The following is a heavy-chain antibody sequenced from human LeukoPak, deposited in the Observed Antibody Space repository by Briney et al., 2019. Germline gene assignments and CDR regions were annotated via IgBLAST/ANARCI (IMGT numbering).Heavy chain of an antibody. CDR2: INAGNGNT. CDR1: GYTFTSYA. V-gene: IGHV1-3*01. D-gene: IGHD5-24*01. Sequence: ASVKVSCKASGYTFTSYAMHWVRQAPGQRLEWMGWINAGNGNTKYSQKFQGRVTITRDTSASTAYMELSSLRSEDTAVYYCARVGWPVSGFDYWGQGTLVTVSS. J-gene: IGHJ4*02. CDR3: ARVGWPVSGFDY.